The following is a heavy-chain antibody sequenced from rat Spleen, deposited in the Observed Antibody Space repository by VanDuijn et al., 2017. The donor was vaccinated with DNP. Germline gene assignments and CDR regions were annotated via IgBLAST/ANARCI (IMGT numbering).Heavy chain of an antibody. J-gene: IGHJ2*01. Sequence: EVQLVESGGGLVQPGRSLKLSCAASGFTFSGYNMAWVRQAPKKGLEWVATISHDGSSTNYRDSVKGRFTCSRDNAKSTLYLQIDSLRSEDTATYYCARPDYWGQGVMVTVSS. CDR2: ISHDGSST. CDR1: GFTFSGYN. V-gene: IGHV5-7*01. CDR3: ARPDY.